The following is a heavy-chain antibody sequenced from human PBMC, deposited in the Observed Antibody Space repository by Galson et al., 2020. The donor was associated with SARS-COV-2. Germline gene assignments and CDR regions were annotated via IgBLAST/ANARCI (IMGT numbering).Heavy chain of an antibody. CDR3: ARNRPNERGYDEPKFGFDC. CDR1: GYTFTNYP. D-gene: IGHD5-12*01. CDR2: LNGGNGDA. V-gene: IGHV1-3*01. J-gene: IGHJ4*02. Sequence: ASVTVSCKPSGYTFTNYPLHWVRPAPGQRPAWLGWLNGGNGDAKYSPKFKGRVTITRDTSANTAYMELSSLGSEDTAVYYCARNRPNERGYDEPKFGFDCGGQGTQVTVTA.